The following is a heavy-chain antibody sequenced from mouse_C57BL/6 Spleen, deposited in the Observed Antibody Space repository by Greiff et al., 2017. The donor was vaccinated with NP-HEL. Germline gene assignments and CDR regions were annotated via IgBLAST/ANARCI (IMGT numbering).Heavy chain of an antibody. CDR3: ARLRVVDYAMDY. CDR1: GFSINSDCY. Sequence: EVKLMESGPSLVRPSQTLSLTCTVTGFSINSDCYWIWIRQFPGNKLEYIGYTFYSGITYYNPSLESRTYITRDKSKNQFSLKLSSVTTEDTATYYCARLRVVDYAMDYWGQGTSVTVSS. D-gene: IGHD1-1*01. J-gene: IGHJ4*01. V-gene: IGHV3-3*01. CDR2: TFYSGIT.